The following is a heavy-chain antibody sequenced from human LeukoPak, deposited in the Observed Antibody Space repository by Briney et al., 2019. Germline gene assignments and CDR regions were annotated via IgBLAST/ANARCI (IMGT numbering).Heavy chain of an antibody. CDR1: XXXLSDFT. J-gene: IGHJ4*02. Sequence: GGSLRLSCAXXXXXLSDFTINWVRQAPGKGLEWVSTISNTGVTHYADSVKGRFTISRDSAKNSQYLQIYSLRDEDTAVYYCARYYFGSGNYRTFDRWGQGTLVIVSS. D-gene: IGHD3-10*01. V-gene: IGHV3-69-1*01. CDR2: ISNTGVT. CDR3: ARYYFGSGNYRTFDR.